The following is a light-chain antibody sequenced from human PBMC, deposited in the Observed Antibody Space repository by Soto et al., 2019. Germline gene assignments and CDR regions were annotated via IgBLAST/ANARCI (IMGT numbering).Light chain of an antibody. V-gene: IGLV2-14*01. CDR1: SSDVGGYNY. Sequence: QSVLTQPRSVSGSPGQSVTISCTGTSSDVGGYNYVSWYLQHPGKAPKLIIYEDTNRPSGVSDRFSGSKSGNTASLTISGLQAEDEADYYCFSYTSSSTRVFGTGTKVTVL. J-gene: IGLJ1*01. CDR3: FSYTSSSTRV. CDR2: EDT.